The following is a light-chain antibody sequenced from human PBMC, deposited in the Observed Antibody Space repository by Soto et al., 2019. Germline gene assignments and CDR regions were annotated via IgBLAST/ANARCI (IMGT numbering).Light chain of an antibody. CDR1: SSNIGSNT. Sequence: QSVLTQPPSASGTPGQRVTISCSGSSSNIGSNTVNWYQQLPVTAPKLLIHANNQRPSGVPDRFSGSKSGTSASLAISWLQSEEADYYCAAWDDSLNGYVFGTGTKLTVL. V-gene: IGLV1-44*01. J-gene: IGLJ1*01. CDR3: AAWDDSLNGYV. CDR2: ANN.